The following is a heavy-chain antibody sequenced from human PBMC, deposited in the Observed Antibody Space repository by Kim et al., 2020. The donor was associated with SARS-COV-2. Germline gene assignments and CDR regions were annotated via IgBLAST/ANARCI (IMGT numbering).Heavy chain of an antibody. Sequence: YSPSFQGHVTISADKSISTAYLQWSSLKASDTAMYYCARHGGQQLDAFDIWGQGTMVTVSS. V-gene: IGHV5-10-1*01. D-gene: IGHD6-13*01. CDR3: ARHGGQQLDAFDI. J-gene: IGHJ3*02.